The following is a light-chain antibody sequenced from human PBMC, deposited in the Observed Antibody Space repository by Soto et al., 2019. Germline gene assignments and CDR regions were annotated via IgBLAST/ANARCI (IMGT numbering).Light chain of an antibody. CDR1: QRISTW. V-gene: IGKV1-5*01. Sequence: DIQMTQSPSTLSASVGDGVTITCRASQRISTWLAWYQQKPGKAPKLLISDVSSLKSGVPSRFSGSGSGTEFTLTISSLQPDDFATYYCQHYNSYSEAFGQGTKVDI. CDR3: QHYNSYSEA. J-gene: IGKJ1*01. CDR2: DVS.